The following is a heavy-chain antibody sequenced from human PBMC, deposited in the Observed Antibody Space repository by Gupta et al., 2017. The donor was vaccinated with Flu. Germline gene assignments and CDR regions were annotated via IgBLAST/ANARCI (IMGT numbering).Heavy chain of an antibody. CDR1: GFTFSSYS. D-gene: IGHD3-22*01. J-gene: IGHJ4*02. CDR2: ISSSSSYI. V-gene: IGHV3-21*01. CDR3: ARGGYYDSSGKDYGAFDY. Sequence: EVQLVESGGGLVKPGGSLRLSCAASGFTFSSYSMNWVRQAPGKGLEWVSSISSSSSYIYYADSVKGRFTISRDNAKNSLYLQMNSLRAEDTAVYYCARGGYYDSSGKDYGAFDYWGQGTLVTVSS.